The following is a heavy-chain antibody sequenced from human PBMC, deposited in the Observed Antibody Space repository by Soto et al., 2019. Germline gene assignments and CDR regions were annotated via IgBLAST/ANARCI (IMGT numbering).Heavy chain of an antibody. D-gene: IGHD3-22*01. J-gene: IGHJ4*02. CDR3: AKERTSSGYFDY. CDR1: GFTFSSHE. CDR2: IDYSGSRT. V-gene: IGHV3-48*03. Sequence: EVQLVESGGGLVQPGGSLRLSCAASGFTFSSHEMNWVRQAPGKGLEWVSYIDYSGSRTDYADSVKGRFTISRDNAKNSLYLQMNSLRAEDTAVYYCAKERTSSGYFDYWGQGTLVTVSS.